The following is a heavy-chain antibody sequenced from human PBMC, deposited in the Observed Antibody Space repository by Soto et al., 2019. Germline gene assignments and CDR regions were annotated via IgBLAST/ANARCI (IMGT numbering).Heavy chain of an antibody. Sequence: SVKVSCKASGGTFSSYAISWVRQAPGQGLEWMGGIIPIFGTANYAQKFQGRVTITADESTSTAYMELSSLRSEDTAVYYCARDITGATFSWFDPWGQGTLVTVSS. D-gene: IGHD1-7*01. J-gene: IGHJ5*02. CDR2: IIPIFGTA. V-gene: IGHV1-69*13. CDR3: ARDITGATFSWFDP. CDR1: GGTFSSYA.